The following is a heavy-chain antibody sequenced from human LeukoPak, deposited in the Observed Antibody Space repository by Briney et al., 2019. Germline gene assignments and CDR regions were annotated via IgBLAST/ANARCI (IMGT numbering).Heavy chain of an antibody. CDR1: GGSLSGSF. CDR3: AREFRNWFDP. J-gene: IGHJ5*02. CDR2: IKHSGGT. Sequence: KASETLSLTCVVHGGSLSGSFWSWIRQPPGKGLEWIGEIKHSGGTHYNVSLKSRLTMSLDTSKNQFSLKLTSVSAADTAVYYCAREFRNWFDPWGQGTLVTVSA. V-gene: IGHV4-34*01.